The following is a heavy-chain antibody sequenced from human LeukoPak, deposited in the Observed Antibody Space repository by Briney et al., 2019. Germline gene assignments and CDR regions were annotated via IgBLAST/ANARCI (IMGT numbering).Heavy chain of an antibody. V-gene: IGHV1-46*01. CDR1: GYTCSNYY. J-gene: IGHJ4*02. CDR3: AREYYGSGIYYFDH. CDR2: INPSGVST. Sequence: ASVKVSCKASGYTCSNYYMHWVRQAPGQGLEWMGIINPSGVSTNYAQKFQGRVTMTRDTSTSTVYMELSSLRSEDTAIYYCAREYYGSGIYYFDHWGQGTLVTVSS. D-gene: IGHD3-10*01.